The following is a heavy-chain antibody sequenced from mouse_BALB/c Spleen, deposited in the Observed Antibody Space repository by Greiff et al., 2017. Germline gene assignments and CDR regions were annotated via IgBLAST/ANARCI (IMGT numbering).Heavy chain of an antibody. V-gene: IGHV14-3*02. J-gene: IGHJ4*01. CDR3: ARSDYYGRDYYAMDY. CDR2: IDPANGNT. CDR1: GFNIKDTY. Sequence: EVQLQESGAELVKPGASVKLSCTASGFNIKDTYMHWVKQRPEQGLEWIGRIDPANGNTKYDPKFQGKATITADTSSNTAYLQLSSLTSEDTAVYYCARSDYYGRDYYAMDYWGQGTSVTVSS. D-gene: IGHD1-1*01.